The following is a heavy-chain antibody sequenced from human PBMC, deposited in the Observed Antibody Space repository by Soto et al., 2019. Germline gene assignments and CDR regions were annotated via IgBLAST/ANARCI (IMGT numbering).Heavy chain of an antibody. CDR1: GYNFNTDG. CDR2: ISAYNGFT. J-gene: IGHJ4*02. CDR3: ARDERAFCSDAYCESHLAY. Sequence: QVQLVQSGPEVRRPGASVKVSCTASGYNFNTDGVSWVRQAPGQGLEWMGFISAYNGFTAFAPSLHGRLTWTTDTSTNTAYMELRDLRSDDTAVYFCARDERAFCSDAYCESHLAYWGQGTLVTVSS. D-gene: IGHD3-3*01. V-gene: IGHV1-18*01.